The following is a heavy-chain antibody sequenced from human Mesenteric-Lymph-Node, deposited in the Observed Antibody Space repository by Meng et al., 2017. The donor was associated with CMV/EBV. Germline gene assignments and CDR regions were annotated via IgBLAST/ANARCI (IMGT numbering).Heavy chain of an antibody. Sequence: GGSLRLSCAASGFTFSTYVMNWVRQAPGEGLEWVSCISSGNSYTYYADSVKGRFTISRDNAKNSLYLQMNSLRAEDTAVYYCARGGQDVYGWTGSYFADYWGQGTLVTVSS. CDR1: GFTFSTYV. CDR3: ARGGQDVYGWTGSYFADY. CDR2: ISSGNSYT. V-gene: IGHV3-21*01. D-gene: IGHD3/OR15-3a*01. J-gene: IGHJ4*02.